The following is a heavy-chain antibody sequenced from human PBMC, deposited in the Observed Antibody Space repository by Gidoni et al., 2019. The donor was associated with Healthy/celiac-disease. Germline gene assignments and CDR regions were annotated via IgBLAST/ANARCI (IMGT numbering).Heavy chain of an antibody. CDR3: ARGGWWGPYYFDY. CDR2: INHSGST. V-gene: IGHV4-34*01. J-gene: IGHJ4*02. CDR1: GGSFSGYY. Sequence: QVQLQQWGAGLLKPSETLSLTCAVYGGSFSGYYWSWIRQPPGKGLEWIGEINHSGSTNYNPSLKSRVTISVDTSKNQFSLKLSSVTAADTAVYYCARGGWWGPYYFDYWGQGTLVTVSS. D-gene: IGHD2-15*01.